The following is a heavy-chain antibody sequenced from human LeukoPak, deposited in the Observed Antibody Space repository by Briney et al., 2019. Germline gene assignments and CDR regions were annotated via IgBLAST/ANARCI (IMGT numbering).Heavy chain of an antibody. Sequence: PSETLSLTCAVYGGSFSGYYWSWIRQPPGKGLEWIGEINHSGSANYNPSLKSRVTISVDTSKNQFSLKLSSVTAADTAVYYCARDGPDRAAWFDPWGQGTLVTVSS. J-gene: IGHJ5*02. D-gene: IGHD3-22*01. CDR3: ARDGPDRAAWFDP. CDR1: GGSFSGYY. V-gene: IGHV4-34*01. CDR2: INHSGSA.